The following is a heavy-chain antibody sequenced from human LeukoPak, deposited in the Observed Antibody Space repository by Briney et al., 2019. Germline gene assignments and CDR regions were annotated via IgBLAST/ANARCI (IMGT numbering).Heavy chain of an antibody. CDR2: IDPSGGST. J-gene: IGHJ4*02. D-gene: IGHD4-23*01. CDR3: AREWGYGGNSVGFFDY. Sequence: ASVKVSCKASGYTFTGYYMHWVRQAPGQGLEWMGIIDPSGGSTTYTQKFQGRVNMTRDMSTSTVYMELSSLRSEDTAIYFCAREWGYGGNSVGFFDYWGQGTLVTVSS. CDR1: GYTFTGYY. V-gene: IGHV1-46*01.